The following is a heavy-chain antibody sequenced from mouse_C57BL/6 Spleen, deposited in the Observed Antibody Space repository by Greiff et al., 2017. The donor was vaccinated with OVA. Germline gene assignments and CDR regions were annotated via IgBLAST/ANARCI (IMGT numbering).Heavy chain of an antibody. CDR2: IYPRDGST. V-gene: IGHV1-85*01. Sequence: VQGVESGPELVKPGASVKLSCKASGYTFTSYDINWVKQRPGQGLEWIGWIYPRDGSTKYNEKFKGKATLTVDTSSSTAYMELHSLTSEDSAVYFCARKIYYDYDGWYFDVWGTGTTVTVSS. J-gene: IGHJ1*03. D-gene: IGHD2-4*01. CDR3: ARKIYYDYDGWYFDV. CDR1: GYTFTSYD.